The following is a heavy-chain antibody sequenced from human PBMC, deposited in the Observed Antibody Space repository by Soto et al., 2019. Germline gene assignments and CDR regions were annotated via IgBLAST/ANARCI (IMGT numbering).Heavy chain of an antibody. Sequence: PSETLSLTCTVSGGSISSYYWSWIRQPPGKGLEWIGYIYYSGSTNYNPSIKSRVTITVDTSKNQFSLKLSSLTAADTAVYYCARHWDYYDSSGPYGMDVWGQGTTVT. V-gene: IGHV4-59*08. CDR1: GGSISSYY. CDR2: IYYSGST. J-gene: IGHJ6*02. CDR3: ARHWDYYDSSGPYGMDV. D-gene: IGHD3-22*01.